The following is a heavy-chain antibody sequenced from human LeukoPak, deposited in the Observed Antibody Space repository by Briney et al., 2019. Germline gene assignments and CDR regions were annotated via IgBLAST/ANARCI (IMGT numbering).Heavy chain of an antibody. J-gene: IGHJ4*02. CDR3: ARVVGATDFDY. Sequence: SETLSLTCAVSGGSISSGGYSWNWIRQPPGRGLEWIGYIYHSGSTYYNPSLKSRVTISVDGSKNQFSLKLSSETAADTAVYYCARVVGATDFDYWGQGALVTVSS. V-gene: IGHV4-30-2*01. CDR2: IYHSGST. D-gene: IGHD1-26*01. CDR1: GGSISSGGYS.